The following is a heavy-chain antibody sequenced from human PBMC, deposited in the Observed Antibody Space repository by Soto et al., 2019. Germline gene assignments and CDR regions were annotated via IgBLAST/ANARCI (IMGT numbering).Heavy chain of an antibody. CDR1: GDSINNRSYY. D-gene: IGHD2-21*02. J-gene: IGHJ4*02. Sequence: SETLSLTCTVTGDSINNRSYYWGWIRQPPGKGLEWIGSIYYSGSTYNNPSLKSRVSMSVDTSKNQFSLKLRSVTAVDTALYYCARQRTSVVTQAYFDSWGQGSLVTVSS. CDR3: ARQRTSVVTQAYFDS. CDR2: IYYSGST. V-gene: IGHV4-39*01.